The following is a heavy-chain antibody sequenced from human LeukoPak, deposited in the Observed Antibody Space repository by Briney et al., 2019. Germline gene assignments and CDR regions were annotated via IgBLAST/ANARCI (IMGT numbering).Heavy chain of an antibody. D-gene: IGHD6-13*01. CDR1: GGTFSSYA. V-gene: IGHV1-69*05. CDR3: VSGGLDGGLAGTHIPFDY. J-gene: IGHJ4*02. Sequence: SVKVSCKASGGTFSSYAISWVRQAPGQGLEWMGGIIPIFGTANYAQKFQGRVTITTDESTSTAYMELSSLRSEDTAVYYCVSGGLDGGLAGTHIPFDYWGQGTLVTVSS. CDR2: IIPIFGTA.